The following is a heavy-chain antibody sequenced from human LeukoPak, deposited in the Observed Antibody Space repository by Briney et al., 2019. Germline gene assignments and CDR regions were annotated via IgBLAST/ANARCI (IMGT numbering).Heavy chain of an antibody. Sequence: QSGGSLRLSCAASGFTVSSNYMSWVRQAPGKGLEWVSVIYSGGSTYYADSVKGRFTISRDNSKNTLYLQMNSLRAEDTAVYYCARGSSSSLNDAFDIWGQGTMVTVSS. D-gene: IGHD6-13*01. V-gene: IGHV3-53*01. CDR1: GFTVSSNY. CDR3: ARGSSSSLNDAFDI. J-gene: IGHJ3*02. CDR2: IYSGGST.